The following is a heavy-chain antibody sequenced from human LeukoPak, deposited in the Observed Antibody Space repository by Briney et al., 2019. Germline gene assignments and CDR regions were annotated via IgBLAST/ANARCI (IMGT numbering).Heavy chain of an antibody. Sequence: ASVKVSCKASGSTFSSSGINWVRQPPGQGLEWMGWISAYNGNTNFAPKLQGRVTMTTHTSTSTAYMELRSLRSDDTAVYYFARGYGDYDHFDYWGQGTLVTVSS. CDR1: GSTFSSSG. D-gene: IGHD4-17*01. CDR3: ARGYGDYDHFDY. CDR2: ISAYNGNT. J-gene: IGHJ4*02. V-gene: IGHV1-18*01.